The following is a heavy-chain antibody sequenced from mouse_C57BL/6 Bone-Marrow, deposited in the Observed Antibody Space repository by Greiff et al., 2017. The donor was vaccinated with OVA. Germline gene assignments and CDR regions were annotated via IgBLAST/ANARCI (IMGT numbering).Heavy chain of an antibody. J-gene: IGHJ4*01. CDR1: GFTFSSYA. CDR3: AGGREAVRAMDY. CDR2: ISDGGSYT. D-gene: IGHD1-1*01. Sequence: EVMLVESGGGLVKPGGSLKLSCAASGFTFSSYAMSWVRQTPEKRLEWVATISDGGSYTYYPDNVKGRFTISRDNAKNNLYLQMSHLKSEDTAVYYCAGGREAVRAMDYWGQGTSVTVSS. V-gene: IGHV5-4*03.